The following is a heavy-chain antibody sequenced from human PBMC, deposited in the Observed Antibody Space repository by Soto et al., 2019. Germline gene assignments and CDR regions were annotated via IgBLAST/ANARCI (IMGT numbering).Heavy chain of an antibody. V-gene: IGHV3-15*07. Sequence: EVQLVESGGRLVKPGGSLRLSCAASGFTFSSAWLNWVRQAPGKGLEWVGRIKGKVHGETTDYAAPVKGRFSISRDDSSNTLHLQMNSLEIEDTAVYYCTADPHYYTGGVAYWGQRALVTVSS. CDR2: IKGKVHGETT. CDR3: TADPHYYTGGVAY. CDR1: GFTFSSAW. D-gene: IGHD2-8*02. J-gene: IGHJ4*02.